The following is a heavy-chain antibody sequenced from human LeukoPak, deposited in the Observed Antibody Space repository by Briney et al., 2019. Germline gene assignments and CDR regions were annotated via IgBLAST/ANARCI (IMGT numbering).Heavy chain of an antibody. V-gene: IGHV3-53*01. CDR2: IYSGGST. CDR3: AIRLRYFDWNYGMDV. J-gene: IGHJ6*04. Sequence: GGSLRLSCAASGFTVSSNYMSWVRQAPGKGLEWVSVIYSGGSTYYADSVKGRFTISRDNSKNTLYLQMNSLRAEDTAVYYCAIRLRYFDWNYGMDVWGKGTTGTVSS. D-gene: IGHD3-9*01. CDR1: GFTVSSNY.